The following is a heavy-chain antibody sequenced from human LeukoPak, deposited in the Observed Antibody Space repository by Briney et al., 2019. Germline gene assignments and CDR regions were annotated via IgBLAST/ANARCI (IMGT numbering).Heavy chain of an antibody. D-gene: IGHD1-1*01. J-gene: IGHJ4*02. Sequence: GGSLRLSCAASGFTFSSFWMRWVRQAPGKGLAWVANIKQDGSEKYFVDSVKGRFTISRDNAKNSLYLQMSSLRAEDTAVYYCARGGSRHPSPEDYWGRGTPVTVSS. V-gene: IGHV3-7*03. CDR3: ARGGSRHPSPEDY. CDR2: IKQDGSEK. CDR1: GFTFSSFW.